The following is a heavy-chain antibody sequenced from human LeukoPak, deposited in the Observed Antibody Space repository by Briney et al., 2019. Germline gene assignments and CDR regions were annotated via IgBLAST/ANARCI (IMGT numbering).Heavy chain of an antibody. Sequence: GGSLRLSCAASGFTFSSYAMSWVRQAPGKGPEWVSAISGSGGSTYYADSVKGRFTISRDNSKNTLYLQMNSLRAEDTAVYYCAKGGPIVVVITTSLDYWGQGTLVTVSS. CDR1: GFTFSSYA. V-gene: IGHV3-23*01. CDR2: ISGSGGST. J-gene: IGHJ4*02. D-gene: IGHD3-22*01. CDR3: AKGGPIVVVITTSLDY.